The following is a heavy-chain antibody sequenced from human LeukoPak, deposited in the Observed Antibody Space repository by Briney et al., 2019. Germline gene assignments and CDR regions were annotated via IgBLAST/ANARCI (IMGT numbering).Heavy chain of an antibody. J-gene: IGHJ4*02. CDR3: ARDQDGSGSYYGD. CDR1: GFTFNSYA. CDR2: VLSDGSDQ. Sequence: GGSLRLSCAASGFTFNSYAMKWVRQAPGKGLEWLAVVLSDGSDQYYGDSVQGRFTVSRDNSKNTLYLQMDNLRAEDTAVYYCARDQDGSGSYYGDWGQGTLVTVSS. V-gene: IGHV3-30*04. D-gene: IGHD3-10*01.